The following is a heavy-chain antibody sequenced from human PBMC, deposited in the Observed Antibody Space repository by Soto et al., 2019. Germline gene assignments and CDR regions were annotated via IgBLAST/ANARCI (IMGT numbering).Heavy chain of an antibody. J-gene: IGHJ4*02. D-gene: IGHD3-3*01. CDR3: ARDLFGPGSGIDY. CDR2: ISSSSSYI. V-gene: IGHV3-21*01. Sequence: GGSLRLSCAASGFTFSSYSMNWVRQAPGKGLEWVSSISSSSSYIYYADSVKGRFTISRDNAKNSLYLQMNSLRAEDTAVYYCARDLFGPGSGIDYWGQGTLVTGSS. CDR1: GFTFSSYS.